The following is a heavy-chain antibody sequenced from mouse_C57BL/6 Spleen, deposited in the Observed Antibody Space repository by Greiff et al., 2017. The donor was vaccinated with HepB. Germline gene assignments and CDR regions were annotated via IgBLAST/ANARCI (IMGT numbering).Heavy chain of an antibody. J-gene: IGHJ1*03. Sequence: QLQQPGAELVMPGASVKLSCKASGYTFTSYWMHWVKQRPGQGLEWIGEIDPSDSYTNYNQKFKGKSTLTVDKSSSTAYMQLSSLTSEDSAVYYCARSTTVVATRGYFDVWGTGTTVTVSS. CDR3: ARSTTVVATRGYFDV. D-gene: IGHD1-1*01. CDR1: GYTFTSYW. V-gene: IGHV1-69*01. CDR2: IDPSDSYT.